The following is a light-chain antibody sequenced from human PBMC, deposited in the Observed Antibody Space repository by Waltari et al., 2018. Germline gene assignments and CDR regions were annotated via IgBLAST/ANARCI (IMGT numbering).Light chain of an antibody. CDR2: SNH. V-gene: IGLV1-47*02. CDR1: SSNIGSKY. J-gene: IGLJ3*02. Sequence: QSVLTQAPSASGTPGQRVTISCSGSSSNIGSKYVYWFQHLPGTAPKLLIYSNHRRPSGVPARVSGSKSRTSASLAFSGLRSEDEGDYYCAAWDDCLSGWVFGGGTKLTVL. CDR3: AAWDDCLSGWV.